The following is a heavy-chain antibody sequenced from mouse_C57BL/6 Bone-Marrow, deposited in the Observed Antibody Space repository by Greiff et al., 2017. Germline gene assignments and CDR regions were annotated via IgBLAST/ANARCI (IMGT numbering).Heavy chain of an antibody. CDR3: ARDRPIRGGAYAMDY. J-gene: IGHJ4*01. Sequence: EVKLQESGGGLVKPGGSLKLSCAASGFTFSSYAMSWVRQTPEKRLEWVATISDGGSYTYYPDNVKGRFTISRDNAKNNLYLQMSHLKSEDTAMYYGARDRPIRGGAYAMDYWGQGTSVTVSS. V-gene: IGHV5-4*01. CDR2: ISDGGSYT. CDR1: GFTFSSYA.